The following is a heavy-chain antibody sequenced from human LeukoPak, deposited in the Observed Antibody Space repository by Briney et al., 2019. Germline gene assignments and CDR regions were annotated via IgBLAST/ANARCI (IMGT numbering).Heavy chain of an antibody. CDR1: GYTFNSYG. J-gene: IGHJ5*02. V-gene: IGHV1-18*01. CDR3: ARDMYYYSRTGFDP. Sequence: ASVKVSCKTSGYTFNSYGISWVRQAPGQGREWMGWISAYNGNTNYAQKLQGRVTMTTDTSTSTAYMELRSLRSDDTAVYFCARDMYYYSRTGFDPWGQGTLVTVSS. D-gene: IGHD3-10*01. CDR2: ISAYNGNT.